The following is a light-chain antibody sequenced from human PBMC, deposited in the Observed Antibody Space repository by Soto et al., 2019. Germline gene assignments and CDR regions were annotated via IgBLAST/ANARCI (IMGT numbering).Light chain of an antibody. J-gene: IGKJ5*01. CDR1: PSVSNS. V-gene: IGKV3-11*01. CDR3: QQRNVWPPIT. Sequence: EIVLTQSPATLSLSPGERVTLSCRASPSVSNSLAWYQQKPGQAPRLVIFDASNRANGVPARFGGSGSGTDFTLTTNSLEPEDFAVYYCQQRNVWPPITFGQGTRLENK. CDR2: DAS.